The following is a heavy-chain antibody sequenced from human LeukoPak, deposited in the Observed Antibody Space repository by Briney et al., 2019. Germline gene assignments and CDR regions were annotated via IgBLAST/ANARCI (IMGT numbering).Heavy chain of an antibody. D-gene: IGHD6-6*01. Sequence: SETLCLTCTVSGGSISSGSYYWSWIRQPAGKGLEWIGRIYTSGSTNYNPSLKSRVTISVDTSKNQFSLKLSSVTAADTAVYYCATEGEASSIAARRAFDIWGQGTMVTVSS. V-gene: IGHV4-61*02. J-gene: IGHJ3*02. CDR2: IYTSGST. CDR1: GGSISSGSYY. CDR3: ATEGEASSIAARRAFDI.